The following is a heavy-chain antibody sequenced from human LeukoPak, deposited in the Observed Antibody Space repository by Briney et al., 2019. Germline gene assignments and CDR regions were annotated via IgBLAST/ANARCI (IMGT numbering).Heavy chain of an antibody. V-gene: IGHV4-4*02. CDR3: ARRGYSYGSDSFDY. J-gene: IGHJ4*02. D-gene: IGHD5-18*01. CDR1: GGSISSSNW. Sequence: SGTLSLTCAVSGGSISSSNWWSWVRQPPGKGLEWIGEIYHSGSTNYNPSLKSRATISVDKSKNQFSLKLSSVTAADTAVYYCARRGYSYGSDSFDYWGQGTLVTVSS. CDR2: IYHSGST.